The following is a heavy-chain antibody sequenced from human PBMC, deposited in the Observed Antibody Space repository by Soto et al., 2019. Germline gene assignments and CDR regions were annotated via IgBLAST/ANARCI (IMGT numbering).Heavy chain of an antibody. V-gene: IGHV1-18*01. J-gene: IGHJ5*02. Sequence: ASVKVSCKASGYTFTSYGISWVRQAPGQGLEWMGWISAYNGNTNYAQKLQGRVTMTTDTSTSTAYMELRSLRSDDTAVYYCARDPSPTVQLEWGENWFDPWGPGTLVTVSS. CDR2: ISAYNGNT. D-gene: IGHD1-1*01. CDR1: GYTFTSYG. CDR3: ARDPSPTVQLEWGENWFDP.